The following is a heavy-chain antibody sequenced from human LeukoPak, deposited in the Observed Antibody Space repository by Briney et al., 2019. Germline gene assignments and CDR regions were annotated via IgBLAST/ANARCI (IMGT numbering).Heavy chain of an antibody. CDR3: ARGLVGAAYDAVGDY. V-gene: IGHV3-21*01. CDR1: GFTFSSYS. J-gene: IGHJ4*02. Sequence: GGSLRLSCAASGFTFSSYSMNWVRQAPGKGLEWVSSISSSSSYIYYADSVKGRFTISRDNAKNSLYLQMNSLRAEDTAVYYCARGLVGAAYDAVGDYWGQGTLVTVSS. CDR2: ISSSSSYI. D-gene: IGHD1-26*01.